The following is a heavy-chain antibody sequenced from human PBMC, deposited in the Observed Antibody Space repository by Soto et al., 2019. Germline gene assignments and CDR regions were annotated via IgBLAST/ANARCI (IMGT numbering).Heavy chain of an antibody. CDR1: GFTFSPYW. V-gene: IGHV3-74*01. Sequence: EVQLAESGGGLVQPGGSLRLSCAASGFTFSPYWMHWVRQAPGKGLVWVSRINPDGSSTNYADSVKGRFTISRDNAKNTLYLQMYSLRAEDTAVYYCGRGGSNSPNGMDVWGQGTTVTVSS. CDR2: INPDGSST. CDR3: GRGGSNSPNGMDV. D-gene: IGHD4-4*01. J-gene: IGHJ6*02.